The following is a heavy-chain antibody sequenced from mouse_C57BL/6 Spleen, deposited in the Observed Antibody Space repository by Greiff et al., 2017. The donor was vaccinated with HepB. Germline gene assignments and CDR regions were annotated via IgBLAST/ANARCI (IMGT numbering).Heavy chain of an antibody. V-gene: IGHV1-64*01. CDR3: ARRYDGYYEDYAMDY. CDR2: IHPNSGST. Sequence: QVQLKESGAELVKPGASVKLSCKASGYTFTSYWMHWVKQRPGQGLEWIGMIHPNSGSTNYNEKFKSKATLTVDKSSSTAYMQLSSLTSEDSAVYYCARRYDGYYEDYAMDYWGQGTSVTVSS. J-gene: IGHJ4*01. CDR1: GYTFTSYW. D-gene: IGHD2-3*01.